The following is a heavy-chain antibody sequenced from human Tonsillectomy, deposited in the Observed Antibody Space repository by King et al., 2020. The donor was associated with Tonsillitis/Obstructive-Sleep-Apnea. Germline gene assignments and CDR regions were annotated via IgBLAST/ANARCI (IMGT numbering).Heavy chain of an antibody. Sequence: VQLVESGAEVRKPGESLKISCKGSGDSFANYWIGWVRQMPGKGLEWMGIIYLHDFNTIYSPAFQGQVTITADQSISTAFLQWSGLKASDTAFYYCATTVHGSTYWVYWGQGTLVSVSS. CDR3: ATTVHGSTYWVY. CDR2: IYLHDFNT. CDR1: GDSFANYW. D-gene: IGHD2-8*02. J-gene: IGHJ4*02. V-gene: IGHV5-51*01.